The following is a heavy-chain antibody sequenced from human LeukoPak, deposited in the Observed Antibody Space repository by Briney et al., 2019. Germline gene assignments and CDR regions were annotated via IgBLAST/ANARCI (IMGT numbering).Heavy chain of an antibody. J-gene: IGHJ3*02. CDR2: ISSSSSYI. V-gene: IGHV3-21*04. CDR3: AKEAVTTYAFDI. Sequence: GGSLRLSCAASGFTFSSYSMNWVRQAPGKGLEWVSSISSSSSYIYYADSVKGRFTISRDNAKNSLYLQMNSLRAEDTALYYCAKEAVTTYAFDIWGQGTMVTVSS. CDR1: GFTFSSYS. D-gene: IGHD4-17*01.